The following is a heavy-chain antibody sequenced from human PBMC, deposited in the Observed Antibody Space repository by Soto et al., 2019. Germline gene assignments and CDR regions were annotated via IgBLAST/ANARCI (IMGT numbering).Heavy chain of an antibody. J-gene: IGHJ6*02. CDR3: ARQGYGGLHGLVDV. D-gene: IGHD3-10*01. V-gene: IGHV4-59*08. CDR1: GGSLRGYY. Sequence: QVQLQESGPRLVKPSETLSLTCTVSGGSLRGYYCSWFRQPPGKGLEWVGYINYSGDTYYNPSLESRVTMSVDTSNNQYSLMINSLTATDTAVYYFARQGYGGLHGLVDVWCQGTTVTVSS. CDR2: INYSGDT.